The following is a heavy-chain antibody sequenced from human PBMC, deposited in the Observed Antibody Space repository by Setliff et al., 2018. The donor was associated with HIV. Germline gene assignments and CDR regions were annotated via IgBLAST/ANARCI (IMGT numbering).Heavy chain of an antibody. Sequence: GASVKVSCKTSGDTFTSYDINWVRQAAGHGLEWMGWMTPYSGNTNYAQKLQGRVTMTTDTSTSTAYMELRSLRSDDTAVYYCARVPLSGWLYFDYWGQGTLVTVSS. CDR1: GDTFTSYD. J-gene: IGHJ4*02. V-gene: IGHV1-18*01. D-gene: IGHD6-19*01. CDR2: MTPYSGNT. CDR3: ARVPLSGWLYFDY.